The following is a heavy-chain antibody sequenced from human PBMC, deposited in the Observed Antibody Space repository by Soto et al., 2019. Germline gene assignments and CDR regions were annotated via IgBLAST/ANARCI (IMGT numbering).Heavy chain of an antibody. J-gene: IGHJ3*01. CDR2: VNPNSGNT. CDR3: ARASYLDPAFVF. V-gene: IGHV1-8*01. D-gene: IGHD2-2*03. Sequence: QVQLVQSGAEVKRPGASVKVSCKASGYTFTSYDFNWVRQAPGQGLEWMGWVNPNSGNTDYAQKFQGRVTMSRNTSIRTAYMELSSLRSEDTAVYYCARASYLDPAFVFWRQGTMVTVSS. CDR1: GYTFTSYD.